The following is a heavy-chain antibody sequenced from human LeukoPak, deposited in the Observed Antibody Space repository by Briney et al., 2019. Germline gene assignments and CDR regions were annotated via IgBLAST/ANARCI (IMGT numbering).Heavy chain of an antibody. CDR1: GGSISSYY. D-gene: IGHD1-7*01. Sequence: SETLSLTCTVSGGSISSYYWSWIRPPGKGLEWIGYIYYSGSTNYNPSLKSRVTISVDTSKNQFSLKLSSVTAADTAVYYCARDSVTGTSPWGQGTLVTVSS. V-gene: IGHV4-59*01. J-gene: IGHJ5*02. CDR2: IYYSGST. CDR3: ARDSVTGTSP.